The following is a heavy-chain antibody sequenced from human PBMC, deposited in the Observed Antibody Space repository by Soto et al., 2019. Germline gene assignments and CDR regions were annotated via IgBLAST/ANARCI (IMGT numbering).Heavy chain of an antibody. CDR1: GFTFSSYA. Sequence: GGSLRLSCAASGFTFSSYAMHWVRQAPGKGLEWVAVISYDRSNKYYADSVKGRFTISRDSSKNTIYLHMNGLRADDTAVYYCARGYWLDPWGQGTLVTVSS. V-gene: IGHV3-30*14. CDR3: ARGYWLDP. J-gene: IGHJ5*02. CDR2: ISYDRSNK.